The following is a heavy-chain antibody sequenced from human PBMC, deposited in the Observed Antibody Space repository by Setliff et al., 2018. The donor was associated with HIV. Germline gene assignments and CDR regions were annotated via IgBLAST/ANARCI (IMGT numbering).Heavy chain of an antibody. V-gene: IGHV1-18*01. CDR2: ISAYNGNT. D-gene: IGHD1-26*01. Sequence: ASVKVSCKASAYTFTSHGISWVRQAPGQGLEWMGWISAYNGNTNYAQNLQGRVTMTTDTPTSTAYMELSSLRSDDTAVYYCARARSPFSGSYTEDYYYMDVWGKGTTVTVSS. CDR3: ARARSPFSGSYTEDYYYMDV. CDR1: AYTFTSHG. J-gene: IGHJ6*03.